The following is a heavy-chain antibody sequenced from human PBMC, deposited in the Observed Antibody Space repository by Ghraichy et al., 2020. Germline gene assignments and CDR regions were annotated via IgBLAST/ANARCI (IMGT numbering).Heavy chain of an antibody. CDR1: GYTFTSYD. CDR2: MDSNSDNT. D-gene: IGHD3-10*01. V-gene: IGHV1-8*01. J-gene: IGHJ4*02. CDR3: ARFPLYGSGTDY. Sequence: ASVKVSCKASGYTFTSYDINWVRQAAGQGLEWMGWMDSNSDNTDYAQKFQGRVTMTSDTSINTAYMELSSLRSEDTAVYYCARFPLYGSGTDYWGQGTLVTVSS.